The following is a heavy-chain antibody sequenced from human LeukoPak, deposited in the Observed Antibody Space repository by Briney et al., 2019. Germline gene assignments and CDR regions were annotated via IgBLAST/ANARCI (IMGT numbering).Heavy chain of an antibody. CDR2: ISGSGGST. D-gene: IGHD1-26*01. CDR1: GFTFSSYA. Sequence: GGSLRLSCAASGFTFSSYAMSWVRHAPGKGLEWVSAISGSGGSTYYADSVKGRFAISRDNAKNSLYLQMNSLRDEDTAVYYCAREWDGMDVWGQGTTVTVSS. V-gene: IGHV3-23*01. J-gene: IGHJ6*02. CDR3: AREWDGMDV.